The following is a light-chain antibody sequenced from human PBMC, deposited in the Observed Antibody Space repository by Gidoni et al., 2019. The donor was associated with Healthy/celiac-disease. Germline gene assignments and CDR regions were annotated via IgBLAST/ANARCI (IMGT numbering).Light chain of an antibody. CDR1: QSVSSN. CDR3: RQYNNWPRT. V-gene: IGKV3-15*01. Sequence: IVMTQSPATLSVSPGVRATLSCRASQSVSSNLALYQQKPGQAPRLLIYGASTSATGIPARFSGSWSGTKFTLTIISLQSDDVAVYYCRQYNNWPRTFGQGTKVEIK. CDR2: GAS. J-gene: IGKJ1*01.